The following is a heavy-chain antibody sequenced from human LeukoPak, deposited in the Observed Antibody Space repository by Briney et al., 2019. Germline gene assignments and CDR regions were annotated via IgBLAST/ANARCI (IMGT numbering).Heavy chain of an antibody. CDR3: AYYDSSGYYYGRLRY. V-gene: IGHV3-23*01. D-gene: IGHD3-22*01. J-gene: IGHJ4*02. CDR1: GFTFNSHA. Sequence: SGGSLRLSCAAYGFTFNSHAMSWVRQIPGKGLEWASSVTADGTNTHFADSVKGRFTISRDNSKNTLYLHMNSLRVDDTAVYFCAYYDSSGYYYGRLRYWGQGTPVTVSS. CDR2: VTADGTNT.